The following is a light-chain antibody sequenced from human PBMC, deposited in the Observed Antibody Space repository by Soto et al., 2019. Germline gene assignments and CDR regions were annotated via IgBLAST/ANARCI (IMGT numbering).Light chain of an antibody. Sequence: DIVLTQSPGTRFLSPGKGATLSCRASQRVGRGHLAWYQQKPGQAPRLVIYGASSRATGIPDRFSGSGSGTDFTLTISRLEPEDFAVYYCQQYGGSPLYTFGQGTTLEIK. CDR2: GAS. J-gene: IGKJ2*01. CDR1: QRVGRGH. V-gene: IGKV3-20*01. CDR3: QQYGGSPLYT.